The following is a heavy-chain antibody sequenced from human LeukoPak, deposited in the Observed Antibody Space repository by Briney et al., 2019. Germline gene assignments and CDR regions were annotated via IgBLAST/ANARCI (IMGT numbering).Heavy chain of an antibody. V-gene: IGHV4-34*01. CDR3: ARRPAAIAIFDY. J-gene: IGHJ4*02. D-gene: IGHD2-2*01. CDR1: GGSFSGYY. CDR2: INHSGST. Sequence: PSETLSLTCAVYGGSFSGYYWSWIRQPPGKGLEWIGEINHSGSTNYNPSLKSRVTISVDTSKNQFSLKLSSVTAADTAVYYCARRPAAIAIFDYWGQGTLVTVSS.